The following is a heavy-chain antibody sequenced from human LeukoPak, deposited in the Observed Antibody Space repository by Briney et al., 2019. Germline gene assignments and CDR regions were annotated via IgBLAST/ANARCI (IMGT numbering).Heavy chain of an antibody. Sequence: GGSLKLSCTTSGFNFRAYWMGWVRQAPGKGLEWVANIHQHGSKENYVDSVKGRFTISRDNAKNSVFLQMNSLRAEDTAAYYCAKDLGYGGNPPVYFEYWGQGTLVTVSS. D-gene: IGHD4-23*01. CDR2: IHQHGSKE. J-gene: IGHJ4*02. V-gene: IGHV3-7*03. CDR1: GFNFRAYW. CDR3: AKDLGYGGNPPVYFEY.